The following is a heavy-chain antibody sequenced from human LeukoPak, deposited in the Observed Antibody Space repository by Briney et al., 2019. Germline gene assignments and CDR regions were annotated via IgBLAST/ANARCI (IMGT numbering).Heavy chain of an antibody. V-gene: IGHV3-11*06. Sequence: GGSLRLSCAASGFTFSDYYMSWIRQTPGKGLEWVSSITSSSTYTFYADSVKGRFTISRDNARNSLYLQMNSLRAEDTAVYYCARDPYSGTYGDTYYYYMDVWGKGTTVTISS. J-gene: IGHJ6*03. CDR1: GFTFSDYY. D-gene: IGHD1-26*01. CDR3: ARDPYSGTYGDTYYYYMDV. CDR2: ITSSSTYT.